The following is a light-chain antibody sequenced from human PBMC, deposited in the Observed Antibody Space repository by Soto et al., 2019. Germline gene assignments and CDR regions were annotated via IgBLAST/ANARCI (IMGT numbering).Light chain of an antibody. CDR1: QSVGSN. V-gene: IGKV3-15*01. CDR3: QQYNTRWT. Sequence: EIVMTQSPATLSVSPGERATLSCRARQSVGSNLAWYQQKPGQAPRLLIYGASTRAAGIPARFSCSGSGTEFTLIISSLQSEDSAVYFCQQYNTRWTFGPGTKVEIK. J-gene: IGKJ1*01. CDR2: GAS.